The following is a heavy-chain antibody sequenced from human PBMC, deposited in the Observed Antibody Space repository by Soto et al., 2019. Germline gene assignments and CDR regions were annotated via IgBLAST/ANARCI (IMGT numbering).Heavy chain of an antibody. J-gene: IGHJ3*02. CDR1: GFSFSNYA. CDR2: ISASGGST. CDR3: AKDPNGDFVGAFDI. Sequence: EVQLLESGGGLVQPGGSLRLSCAASGFSFSNYAMSWVRQAPGTGLEWVSGISASGGSTYYRDSVKGRFTISRDNSNNNLFLQMTSLRAEDTALYFCAKDPNGDFVGAFDIWGRGTMVTVSS. D-gene: IGHD4-17*01. V-gene: IGHV3-23*01.